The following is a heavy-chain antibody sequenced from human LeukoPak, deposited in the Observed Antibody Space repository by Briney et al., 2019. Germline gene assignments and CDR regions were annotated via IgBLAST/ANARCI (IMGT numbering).Heavy chain of an antibody. J-gene: IGHJ4*02. CDR2: INPNSGGT. D-gene: IGHD1-7*01. CDR1: GLDFTGYY. CDR3: ARAPGVKVKTGTSPYDY. Sequence: ASVEVSSKASGLDFTGYYMHWVRQAPGQGLEWMGRINPNSGGTNYAQKFQGRVTLTRDTSISTAYMELSRLRSDDTAVYYCARAPGVKVKTGTSPYDYWGQGTLVTVSS. V-gene: IGHV1-2*06.